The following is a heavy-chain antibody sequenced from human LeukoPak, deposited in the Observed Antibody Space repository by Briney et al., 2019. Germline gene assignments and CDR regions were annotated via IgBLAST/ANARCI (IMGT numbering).Heavy chain of an antibody. J-gene: IGHJ4*02. CDR2: IKQDGSEK. CDR3: VRAPATNEWRCMDY. CDR1: GFTFSNYW. V-gene: IGHV3-7*01. Sequence: PGGSLRLSRAASGFTFSNYWMGWVRQAPGKGLEWVANIKQDGSEKRYVDPVKGRFTISRDNAKNSLYLQMNSLRAEDTGVYYCVRAPATNEWRCMDYWGQGTLVTVSS. D-gene: IGHD2-8*02.